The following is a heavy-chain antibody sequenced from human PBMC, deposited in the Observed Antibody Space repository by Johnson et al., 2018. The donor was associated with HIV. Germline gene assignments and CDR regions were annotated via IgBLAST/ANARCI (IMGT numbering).Heavy chain of an antibody. V-gene: IGHV3-66*03. CDR1: EFTVSGGY. CDR3: ARDRAEAYYYDSSGRKSGFDI. D-gene: IGHD3-22*01. CDR2: IYSGGST. J-gene: IGHJ3*02. Sequence: VQLVESGGGLIQPGGSLRLSCAASEFTVSGGYMNWVRQAPGKGLEWVSVIYSGGSTYYADSVKGRFTISRDNSKNTLYLQMNSLRAEDTAVYYCARDRAEAYYYDSSGRKSGFDIWGQGTMVTVSS.